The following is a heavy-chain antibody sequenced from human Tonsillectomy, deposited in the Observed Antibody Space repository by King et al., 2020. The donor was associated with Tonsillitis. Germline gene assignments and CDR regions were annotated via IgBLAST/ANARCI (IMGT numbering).Heavy chain of an antibody. V-gene: IGHV3-30*02. D-gene: IGHD3-16*01. J-gene: IGHJ4*02. CDR2: IRYDVSNK. Sequence: VQLVESGGGVVQPGGSLRLSCAASGFTFSNYGMHWVRQAPGKGLEWVAFIRYDVSNKYYADSVKGRFTISRDNSKNTLYLQMNSLRAEDTAVYYCAKHDYNSKSDDYWGQGTLVTVSS. CDR3: AKHDYNSKSDDY. CDR1: GFTFSNYG.